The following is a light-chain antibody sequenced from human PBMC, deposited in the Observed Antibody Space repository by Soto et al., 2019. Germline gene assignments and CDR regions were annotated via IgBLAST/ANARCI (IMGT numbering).Light chain of an antibody. V-gene: IGLV2-23*03. J-gene: IGLJ1*01. CDR1: SSDVGRYNL. CDR2: EGS. Sequence: QSALTQPASVSGSPGQSITLSCTGTSSDVGRYNLVSWYQQHPGKAPKVMIYEGSKRPSGVSNRFSGSKSGNTASLTISGLQAEDEADYYCCSYAGSSTFLYVFVTGTKLTVL. CDR3: CSYAGSSTFLYV.